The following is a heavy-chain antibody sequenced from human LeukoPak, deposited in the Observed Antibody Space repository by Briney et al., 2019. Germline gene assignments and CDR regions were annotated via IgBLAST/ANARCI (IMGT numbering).Heavy chain of an antibody. CDR1: GGSFSGYY. CDR3: ARAYSSSWYWNWFDP. J-gene: IGHJ5*02. CDR2: IYNSGST. V-gene: IGHV4-38-2*01. Sequence: SETLSLTCAVYGGSFSGYYWGWIRQPPGKGLEWIGSIYNSGSTYYNPSLKSRVTISVDTSKNQFSLKLSSVPAADTALYYCARAYSSSWYWNWFDPWGQGTLVTVSS. D-gene: IGHD6-13*01.